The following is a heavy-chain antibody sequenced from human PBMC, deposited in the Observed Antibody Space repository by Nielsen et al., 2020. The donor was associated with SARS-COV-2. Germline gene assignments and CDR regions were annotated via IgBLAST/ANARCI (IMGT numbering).Heavy chain of an antibody. CDR1: GFSFSDYS. D-gene: IGHD2-2*01. Sequence: GESLKISCVVTGFSFSDYSMSWISQAPGKGLEWVSYISRSGSIIQHADSVKGRFTISRDNAKNSLHLQMDNLRVEDTAVYYCAGPASWGQGTLVTVSS. CDR3: AGPAS. CDR2: ISRSGSII. J-gene: IGHJ5*02. V-gene: IGHV3-11*01.